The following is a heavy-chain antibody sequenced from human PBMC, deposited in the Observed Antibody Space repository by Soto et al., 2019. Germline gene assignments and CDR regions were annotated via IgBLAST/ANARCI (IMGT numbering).Heavy chain of an antibody. J-gene: IGHJ6*03. Sequence: QDQLLQSGAEVKKPGASVTVSCKASGYSFTNYGITWVRQAPGQGLEWMGWISAFNGNTHYAQKRQGRVTMTPDPSRSTAYMEVRSLRSDDTAVYYCARDRGVAPPVAGNAHYYYYMDVWGKGTTVTVSS. CDR2: ISAFNGNT. CDR3: ARDRGVAPPVAGNAHYYYYMDV. V-gene: IGHV1-18*01. CDR1: GYSFTNYG. D-gene: IGHD6-19*01.